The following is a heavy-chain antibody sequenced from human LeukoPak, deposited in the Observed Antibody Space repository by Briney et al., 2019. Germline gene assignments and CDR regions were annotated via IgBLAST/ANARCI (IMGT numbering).Heavy chain of an antibody. CDR1: GFTFSSYS. CDR3: ASLPGAVAGVEF. J-gene: IGHJ4*02. V-gene: IGHV3-21*01. D-gene: IGHD6-19*01. CDR2: ISSSSSYR. Sequence: GGSLRLSCAASGFTFSSYSMNWVRQAPGRGLEWVSSISSSSSYRYYADSVKGRFTISRDNAKNSLYLQMNSLRAEDTAVYYCASLPGAVAGVEFWGQGTLVTVSS.